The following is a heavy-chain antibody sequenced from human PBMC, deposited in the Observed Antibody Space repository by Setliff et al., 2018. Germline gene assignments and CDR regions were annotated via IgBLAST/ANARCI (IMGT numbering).Heavy chain of an antibody. CDR3: ARDSYTSPDY. CDR2: INRDGSYT. D-gene: IGHD6-13*01. J-gene: IGHJ4*02. CDR1: GFTFSSYW. V-gene: IGHV3-74*01. Sequence: GESLKISCAASGFTFSSYWMYWVRQAPGKGLVCVSRINRDGSYTVYADSVEGRFTISRDNAKNTLYLQMNSLGAEDTAVYYCARDSYTSPDYWGQGTLVTVSS.